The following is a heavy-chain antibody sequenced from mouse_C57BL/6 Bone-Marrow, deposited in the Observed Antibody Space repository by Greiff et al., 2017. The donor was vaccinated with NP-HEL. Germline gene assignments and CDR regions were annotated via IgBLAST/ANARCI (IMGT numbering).Heavy chain of an antibody. J-gene: IGHJ4*01. CDR2: IWRGGST. V-gene: IGHV2-5*01. Sequence: VKLQESGPGLVQPSQSLSITCTVSGFSFTSYGVHWVRQSPGKGLEWLGVIWRGGSTDYNAAFMSRLSITKDNSKSQVFYKMNSLQAEDTAIYYGAKNVSYYSSSSGYAMDYWGQGTSVTVSS. CDR1: GFSFTSYG. CDR3: AKNVSYYSSSSGYAMDY. D-gene: IGHD1-1*01.